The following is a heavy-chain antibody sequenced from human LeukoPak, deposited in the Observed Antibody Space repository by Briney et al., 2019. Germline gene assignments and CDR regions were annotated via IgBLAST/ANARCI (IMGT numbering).Heavy chain of an antibody. CDR3: ARDQRTSSLGWGSYYKAARLDF. V-gene: IGHV1-69*10. CDR2: VIPVLGRS. J-gene: IGHJ4*02. D-gene: IGHD3-10*01. Sequence: GASVKVSCKSSGEDLNNYLITWVRQAPGQGLEWVGHVIPVLGRSNFAQKYQGRITITADESTNTAYMELRSLSSEDTAVYYCARDQRTSSLGWGSYYKAARLDFWGRGTLVTVS. CDR1: GEDLNNYL.